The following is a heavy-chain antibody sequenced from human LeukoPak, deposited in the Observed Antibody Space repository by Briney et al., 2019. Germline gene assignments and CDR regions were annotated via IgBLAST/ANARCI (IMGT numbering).Heavy chain of an antibody. V-gene: IGHV4-4*07. D-gene: IGHD3-10*01. Sequence: PSETLSPTCTVSGGSISNYYWSWIRQPAGKGLEWIGRIYTSGSTNYNPSLKSRVTLSVDTSKNQFSLKLSSVTAADTAVYYCARERYFGSGSLLYYYGMDVWAQGTTVTVSS. CDR1: GGSISNYY. CDR2: IYTSGST. J-gene: IGHJ6*02. CDR3: ARERYFGSGSLLYYYGMDV.